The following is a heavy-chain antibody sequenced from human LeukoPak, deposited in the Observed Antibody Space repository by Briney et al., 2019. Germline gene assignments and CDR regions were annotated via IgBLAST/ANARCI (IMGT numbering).Heavy chain of an antibody. J-gene: IGHJ4*02. CDR2: IYYSGNT. V-gene: IGHV4-39*01. Sequence: SETLSLTCTVPGDSISSSSYYWGWIRQPPGKALEWIGSIYYSGNTYYNPSLTSRATISVDTSKKQFSLKLSSVTAADTAVYYCARRGHSDSWRHPPFDYWGQGTLVTVSS. CDR1: GDSISSSSYY. D-gene: IGHD6-13*01. CDR3: ARRGHSDSWRHPPFDY.